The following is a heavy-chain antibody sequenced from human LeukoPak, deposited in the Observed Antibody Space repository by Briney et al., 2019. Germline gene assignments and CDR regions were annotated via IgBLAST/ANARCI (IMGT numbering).Heavy chain of an antibody. Sequence: GGSLRLSCTTSGFSFGDYAMSWFRQAPGKGLEWVGFIRSKAHGGTTEFAASVKGRFTISRDDSKSIASLQMDSLKTEDTAMYYCTRAGVTRGVSYYYDGMDVWGQGTTVTVSS. V-gene: IGHV3-49*03. J-gene: IGHJ6*02. D-gene: IGHD3-10*01. CDR3: TRAGVTRGVSYYYDGMDV. CDR1: GFSFGDYA. CDR2: IRSKAHGGTT.